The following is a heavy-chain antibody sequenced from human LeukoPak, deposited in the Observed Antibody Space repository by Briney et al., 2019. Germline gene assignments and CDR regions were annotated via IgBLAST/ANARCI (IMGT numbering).Heavy chain of an antibody. Sequence: GGTLRLSCAASGYTFSSYWMHWVRQAPGKGLVCGSRVNGDGSMTNYADSVKGRFTISRDNAKNTVYLHMNSLGAEDTGVYYCTRGPSAPLDYWGQGTLVTVSS. J-gene: IGHJ4*02. V-gene: IGHV3-74*01. CDR1: GYTFSSYW. CDR3: TRGPSAPLDY. CDR2: VNGDGSMT.